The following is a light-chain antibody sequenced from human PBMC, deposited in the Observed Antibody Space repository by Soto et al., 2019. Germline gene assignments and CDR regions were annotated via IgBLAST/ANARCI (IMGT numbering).Light chain of an antibody. CDR2: WAS. Sequence: DIVMTQSPYSLAVSLGERATINCKSSQSVLYSSNNENYLAWYQQKPGQPPKLLIYWASTRESGVPDRFSGSGSGTDFTLTISSLQAEDVAVYYCQQYYSTPTFGQGTKVDIK. V-gene: IGKV4-1*01. CDR1: QSVLYSSNNENY. J-gene: IGKJ1*01. CDR3: QQYYSTPT.